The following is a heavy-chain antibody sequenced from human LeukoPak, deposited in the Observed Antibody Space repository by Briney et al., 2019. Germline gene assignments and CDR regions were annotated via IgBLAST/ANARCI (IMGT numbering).Heavy chain of an antibody. Sequence: ASVKVSCKASGYTFTSYGISWVRQAPGQGLEWMGWINPSSGGTNYAQKFQGRVAMTWDTSISTAYVDLSRLRSDDTAVYYCARDNGRRVGEYHFDYWGQGTLVTVSS. D-gene: IGHD3-10*01. J-gene: IGHJ4*02. CDR1: GYTFTSYG. V-gene: IGHV1-2*02. CDR2: INPSSGGT. CDR3: ARDNGRRVGEYHFDY.